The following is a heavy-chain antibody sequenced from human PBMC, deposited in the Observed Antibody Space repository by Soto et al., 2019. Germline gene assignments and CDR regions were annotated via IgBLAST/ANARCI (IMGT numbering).Heavy chain of an antibody. CDR2: ISSSSSYI. Sequence: GGSLRLSCAASGFTFSSYSMNWVRQAPGKGLERVSSISSSSSYIYYADSVKGRFTISRDNANNSLYLQMNSLRAEDTAVYYCARDLQLLRLRFSTQYHWGQGTLVTVSS. V-gene: IGHV3-21*01. CDR1: GFTFSSYS. D-gene: IGHD5-12*01. CDR3: ARDLQLLRLRFSTQYH. J-gene: IGHJ5*02.